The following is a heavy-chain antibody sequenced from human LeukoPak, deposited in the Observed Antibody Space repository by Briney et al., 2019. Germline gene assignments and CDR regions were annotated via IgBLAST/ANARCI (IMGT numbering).Heavy chain of an antibody. D-gene: IGHD1-26*01. J-gene: IGHJ4*02. CDR1: GFTFSSYW. V-gene: IGHV3-7*01. CDR3: ARRRYSGSSQHFDY. Sequence: SGGSLRLSCAVSGFTFSSYWISCVRQAPGKGLEWVANIKQDGSETYYVDSVKGRFNISRANAKNSLYLQMNRLRAEDTAVYYCARRRYSGSSQHFDYWGLGTLVTVSS. CDR2: IKQDGSET.